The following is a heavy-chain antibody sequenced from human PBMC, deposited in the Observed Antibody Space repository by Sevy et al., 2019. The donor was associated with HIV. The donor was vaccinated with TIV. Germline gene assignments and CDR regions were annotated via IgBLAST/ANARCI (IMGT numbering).Heavy chain of an antibody. D-gene: IGHD6-19*01. CDR1: GGSISSYY. J-gene: IGHJ6*02. Sequence: GSLSLTCTVSGGSISSYYWSWIRQPPGKGLEWIGYIYYTGSTNYNPSLKSRVTISVDTSKNQFSLKLSSVTAADTAVYYCARELISGRYYGMDVWGQGTTVTVSS. CDR3: ARELISGRYYGMDV. CDR2: IYYTGST. V-gene: IGHV4-59*01.